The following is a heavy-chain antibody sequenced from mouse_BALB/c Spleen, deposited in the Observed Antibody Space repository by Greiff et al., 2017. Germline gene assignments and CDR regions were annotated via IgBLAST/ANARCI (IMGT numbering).Heavy chain of an antibody. V-gene: IGHV5-9-4*01. CDR1: GFTFSSYA. CDR3: ARVDDGSYFDY. D-gene: IGHD2-3*01. CDR2: ISSGGSYT. Sequence: EVKLVESGGGLVKPGGSLKLSCAASGFTFSSYAMSWVRQSPEKRLEWVAEISSGGSYTYYPDTVTGRFTISRDNAKNTLYLEMSSLRSEDTAMYYCARVDDGSYFDYWGQGTTLTVSS. J-gene: IGHJ2*01.